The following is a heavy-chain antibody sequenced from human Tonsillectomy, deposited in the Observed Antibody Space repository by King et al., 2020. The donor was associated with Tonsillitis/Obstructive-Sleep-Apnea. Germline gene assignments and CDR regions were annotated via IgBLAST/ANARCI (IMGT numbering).Heavy chain of an antibody. Sequence: VQLVESGAEVRKPGESVKISCKVSGYTFSTFWIGWVRQMPGRGLEWMGIIFPDDSDTRYSPSFQGQVTISADKSVSTTYLQWNSLKPSDTAVFYCARRALQKSYSHTTGYFSPFDSWGQGTLVTVSS. V-gene: IGHV5-51*03. D-gene: IGHD3-9*01. J-gene: IGHJ4*02. CDR3: ARRALQKSYSHTTGYFSPFDS. CDR2: IFPDDSDT. CDR1: GYTFSTFW.